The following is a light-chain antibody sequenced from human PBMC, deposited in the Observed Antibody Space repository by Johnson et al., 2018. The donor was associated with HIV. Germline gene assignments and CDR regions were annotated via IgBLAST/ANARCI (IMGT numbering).Light chain of an antibody. CDR3: GTWDSSLSAVV. J-gene: IGLJ1*01. V-gene: IGLV1-51*01. CDR2: DNN. Sequence: QSVLTQPPSVSAAPGQKVTISCSGSNSNIGNNYVSWYQQLPGTAPKLLIYDNNKRPSGIPDRFSGSKSGRSATLGITGLQTGDEADYYCGTWDSSLSAVVFGTGTKVTVL. CDR1: NSNIGNNY.